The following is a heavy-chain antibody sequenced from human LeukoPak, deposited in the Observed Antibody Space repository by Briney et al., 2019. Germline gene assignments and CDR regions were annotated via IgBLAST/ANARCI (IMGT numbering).Heavy chain of an antibody. V-gene: IGHV7-4-1*02. Sequence: AASVKVSCKASGYTFTTYAMNWVRQAPGQGLEWVGWINTNTGNPTYAQGFTGRFVFSLDISVSTAYLQISSLKAEDSAVYYCARDYPYYYDNGGFSHGAFDIWGQGTMVTVSS. CDR3: ARDYPYYYDNGGFSHGAFDI. CDR2: INTNTGNP. J-gene: IGHJ3*02. D-gene: IGHD3-22*01. CDR1: GYTFTTYA.